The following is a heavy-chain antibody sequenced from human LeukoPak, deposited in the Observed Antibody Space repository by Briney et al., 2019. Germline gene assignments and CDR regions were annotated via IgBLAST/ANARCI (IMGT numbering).Heavy chain of an antibody. V-gene: IGHV4-38-2*01. CDR1: GYSISSGYY. CDR3: ARHSAGKDYYYYMDV. Sequence: SETLSLTCAVSGYSISSGYYWGWIRQPPGKGLEWIGSIYHSGSTYYNPSLKSRVTISVDTSKNQFSLKLSSVTAADTAVYYCARHSAGKDYYYYMDVWGEGTTVTVSS. J-gene: IGHJ6*03. CDR2: IYHSGST. D-gene: IGHD1-26*01.